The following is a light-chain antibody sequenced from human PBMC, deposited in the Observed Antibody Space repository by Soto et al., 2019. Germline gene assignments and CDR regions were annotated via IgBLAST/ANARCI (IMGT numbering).Light chain of an antibody. CDR2: DAS. CDR3: QQYNSYSET. V-gene: IGKV1-5*01. Sequence: DIQMTQSPSSLSASVGDRVTITCRASQGIVDDLAWYQQASGKAPKLLIYDASSLESGVPSRFSGSGSGTEFTLTISSLQPDDFATYYCQQYNSYSETFGQGTKVDIK. CDR1: QGIVDD. J-gene: IGKJ1*01.